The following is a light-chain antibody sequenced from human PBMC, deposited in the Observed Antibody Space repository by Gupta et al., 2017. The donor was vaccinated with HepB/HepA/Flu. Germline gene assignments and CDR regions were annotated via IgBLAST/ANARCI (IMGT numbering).Light chain of an antibody. CDR1: SSNIGSNY. J-gene: IGLJ1*01. Sequence: QSVLTQPPSASGTPGQRVTISCSGSSSNIGSNYVYWYQQLPGTAPNLLIYRNNQRPSGVPDRFSGSKSGTSAALAISGLRSEEEADYYCEAWDDSLSGFYVFGTETKVTVL. V-gene: IGLV1-47*01. CDR3: EAWDDSLSGFYV. CDR2: RNN.